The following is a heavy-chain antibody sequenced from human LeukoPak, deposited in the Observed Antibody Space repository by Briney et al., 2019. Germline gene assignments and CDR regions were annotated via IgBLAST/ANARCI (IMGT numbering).Heavy chain of an antibody. D-gene: IGHD2-2*01. CDR2: INPNSGGT. J-gene: IGHJ5*02. CDR1: GYTFTGYY. Sequence: ASVKVSCKASGYTFTGYYMHWVRQAPGQGLEWMGWINPNSGGTNYAQKFQGRVTVTRDTSISTAYMELSRLRSDDTAVYYCARFNPPCSSTSCYGYGDYGTGLDPWGQGTLVTVSS. V-gene: IGHV1-2*02. CDR3: ARFNPPCSSTSCYGYGDYGTGLDP.